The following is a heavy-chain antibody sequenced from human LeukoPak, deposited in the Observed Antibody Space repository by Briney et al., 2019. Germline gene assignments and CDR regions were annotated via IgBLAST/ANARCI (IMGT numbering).Heavy chain of an antibody. CDR2: IYHSAST. J-gene: IGHJ4*02. V-gene: IGHV4-59*08. D-gene: IGHD6-19*01. Sequence: PSETLSLTCTVSGASISSYYWSWVRQPPGKALEWVVYIYHSASTNYNPSLKSRVTISVDTSKNQFSLKLSSVTAADTAVYYCVSHTSSAWYYCDHWGPGTLVTVSS. CDR3: VSHTSSAWYYCDH. CDR1: GASISSYY.